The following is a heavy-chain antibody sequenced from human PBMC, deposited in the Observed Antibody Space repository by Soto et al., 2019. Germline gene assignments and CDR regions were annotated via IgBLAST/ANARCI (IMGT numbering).Heavy chain of an antibody. V-gene: IGHV3-30*18. CDR2: ISYDGSNK. J-gene: IGHJ4*02. Sequence: PGGSLRLSCAASGFTFSSYGMHWVRQAPGKGLEWVAVISYDGSNKYYADSVKGRFTISRDNSKNTLYLQMNSLRAEDTAVYYCAKTYKIFEVVTFDYWGQGTLVTVSS. CDR1: GFTFSSYG. CDR3: AKTYKIFEVVTFDY. D-gene: IGHD3-3*01.